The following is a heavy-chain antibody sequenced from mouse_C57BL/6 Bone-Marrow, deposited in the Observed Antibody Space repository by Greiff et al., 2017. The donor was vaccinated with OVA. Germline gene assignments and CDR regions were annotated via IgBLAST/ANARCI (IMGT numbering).Heavy chain of an antibody. J-gene: IGHJ3*01. CDR3: ARNYGNPAWFAY. Sequence: EVQLVESGGGLVQPGGSLKLSCAASGFTFSDYYMYWVRQTPEKRLEWVAYISNGGGSTYYPDTVKGRFTISRDNAKNTLYLQMSRLKSEDTAMYYCARNYGNPAWFAYWGQGTLVTVSA. CDR2: ISNGGGST. CDR1: GFTFSDYY. D-gene: IGHD2-1*01. V-gene: IGHV5-12*01.